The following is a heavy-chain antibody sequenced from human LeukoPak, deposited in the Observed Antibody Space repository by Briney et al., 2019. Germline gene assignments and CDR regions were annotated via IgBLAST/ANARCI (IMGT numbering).Heavy chain of an antibody. V-gene: IGHV1-18*04. CDR1: GYTFTSYG. Sequence: ASVNVSCKASGYTFTSYGISWVRQAPGQGLEWMGWISAYNGNTNYAQKLQGRVTMTTDTSTSTAYMELRSLRSDDTAVYYCARESLWFGELPFDYWGQGTLVTVSS. D-gene: IGHD3-10*01. CDR2: ISAYNGNT. CDR3: ARESLWFGELPFDY. J-gene: IGHJ4*02.